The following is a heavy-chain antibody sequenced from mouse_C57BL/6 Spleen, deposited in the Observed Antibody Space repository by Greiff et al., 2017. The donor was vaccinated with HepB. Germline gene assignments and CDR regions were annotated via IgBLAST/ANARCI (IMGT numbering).Heavy chain of an antibody. CDR1: GYTFTRYW. V-gene: IGHV1-55*01. CDR3: ARWDYDYDGGYFDV. Sequence: QVQLQQPGAELVQPGASVTMSCTASGYTFTRYWITWVTPRPGQGLGWIGDIYPGSGSTNYNEKFKSKATLTVDTSSSTAYMQLSSLTSEDSAVYYCARWDYDYDGGYFDVWGTGTTVTVSS. J-gene: IGHJ1*03. D-gene: IGHD2-4*01. CDR2: IYPGSGST.